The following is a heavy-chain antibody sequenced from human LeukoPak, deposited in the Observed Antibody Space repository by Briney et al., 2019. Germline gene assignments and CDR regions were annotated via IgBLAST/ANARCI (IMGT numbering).Heavy chain of an antibody. CDR1: GGSISSSSYY. J-gene: IGHJ1*01. CDR3: ARYLDYGGNSRVFQH. D-gene: IGHD4-23*01. CDR2: IYYSGST. Sequence: SETLSLTCTVSGGSISSSSYYWGWIRQPPGKGLEWIGSIYYSGSTYYNPSLESRVTISVDTSKNQFSLKLSSVTAADTAVYYCARYLDYGGNSRVFQHWGQGTLVTVSS. V-gene: IGHV4-39*01.